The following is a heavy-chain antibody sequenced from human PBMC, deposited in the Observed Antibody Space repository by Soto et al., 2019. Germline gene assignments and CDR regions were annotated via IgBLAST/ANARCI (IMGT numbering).Heavy chain of an antibody. CDR3: ARDGRGIAAALNWFDP. Sequence: SKTLSLNCADYGGSCSGYYWSWIRQPPGKGLEWIGEINHSGSTNYNPSLKSRVTISVDTSKNQFSLKLSSVTAADTAVYYCARDGRGIAAALNWFDPWGQGTLVTVSS. V-gene: IGHV4-34*01. D-gene: IGHD6-13*01. J-gene: IGHJ5*02. CDR2: INHSGST. CDR1: GGSCSGYY.